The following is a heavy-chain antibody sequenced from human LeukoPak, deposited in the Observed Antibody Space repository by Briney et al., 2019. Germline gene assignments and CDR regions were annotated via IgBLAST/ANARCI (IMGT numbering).Heavy chain of an antibody. CDR3: ARDPGLLWFGELRDYHYGMDV. CDR2: IYYSGST. V-gene: IGHV4-59*01. Sequence: PSETLSLTCTVSGGSISSYYWSWIRQPPGKRLEWIGYIYYSGSTNYNPSLKSRVTISVDTSKNQFSLKLGSVTAADTAVYYCARDPGLLWFGELRDYHYGMDVWGQGTTVTVSS. CDR1: GGSISSYY. J-gene: IGHJ6*02. D-gene: IGHD3-10*01.